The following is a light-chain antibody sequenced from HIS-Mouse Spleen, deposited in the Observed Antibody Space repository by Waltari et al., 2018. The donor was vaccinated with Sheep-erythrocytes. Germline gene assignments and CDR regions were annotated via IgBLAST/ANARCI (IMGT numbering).Light chain of an antibody. CDR2: EGS. V-gene: IGLV2-23*01. J-gene: IGLJ3*02. CDR1: SSDVGSYNL. Sequence: QSALTQPASVSGSPGQSITISCTGTSSDVGSYNLVSWYQQHPGKAPKLMLSEGSKRPSVGSNGVSGSKSGNTASLTISGLQAEDEADYYCCSYAGSSTPWVFGGGTKLTVL. CDR3: CSYAGSSTPWV.